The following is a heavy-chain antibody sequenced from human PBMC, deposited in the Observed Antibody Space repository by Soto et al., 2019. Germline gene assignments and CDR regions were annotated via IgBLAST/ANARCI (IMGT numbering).Heavy chain of an antibody. CDR1: GDCISSGALY. CDR2: MHYSGST. D-gene: IGHD3-10*01. V-gene: IGHV4-31*03. Sequence: SETLSLTCPVCGDCISSGALYYSWIRQNPGKGLEWIAYMHYSGSTYYNPSLKSRVTISLDTSKNQFSLSLSSVTAADTAVYYCARYYFASGSYSNLFDYWGQGILVTVSS. J-gene: IGHJ4*02. CDR3: ARYYFASGSYSNLFDY.